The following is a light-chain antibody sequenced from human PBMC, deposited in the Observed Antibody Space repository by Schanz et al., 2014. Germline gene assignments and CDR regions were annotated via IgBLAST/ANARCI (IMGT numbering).Light chain of an antibody. CDR2: DVS. CDR1: SSDVGGYDY. Sequence: QSALTQPRSVSGSPGQSVTISCTGTSSDVGGYDYVSWYQHHPGKAPKLMIFDVSNRPSGVSNRFSGSRSGNTAFLTVSGVQAEDEADYYCSSYAGSIYVFGTGTKVTVL. CDR3: SSYAGSIYV. J-gene: IGLJ1*01. V-gene: IGLV2-11*01.